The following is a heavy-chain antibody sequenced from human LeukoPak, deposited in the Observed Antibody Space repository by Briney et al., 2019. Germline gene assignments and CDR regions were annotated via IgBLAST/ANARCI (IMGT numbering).Heavy chain of an antibody. CDR1: GYTFTSYA. Sequence: ASVKVSCKASGYTFTSYAMNWVRQAPGQGLEWMGWISAYNGNTNYAQKLQGRVTMTTDTSTSTAYMELRSLRSEDTAVYYCARDQGDFWSGYLSFSFYYYYMDVWGKGTTVTVSS. D-gene: IGHD3-3*01. CDR2: ISAYNGNT. CDR3: ARDQGDFWSGYLSFSFYYYYMDV. J-gene: IGHJ6*03. V-gene: IGHV1-18*01.